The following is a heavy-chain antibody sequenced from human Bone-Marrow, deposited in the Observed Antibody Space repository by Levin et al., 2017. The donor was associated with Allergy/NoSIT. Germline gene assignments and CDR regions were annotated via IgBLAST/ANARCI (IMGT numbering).Heavy chain of an antibody. Sequence: GESLKISCKTSGYTFTSYNVYWVRQAPGQGLEYMGYINPNSGNTGYAQKFQGRVTMTRNSSITTAYMKLSGLRFEDTAIYYCARGDCYSGSCYGPDWLDPWGQGTQGTVSS. D-gene: IGHD2-15*01. V-gene: IGHV1-8*01. CDR1: GYTFTSYN. CDR3: ARGDCYSGSCYGPDWLDP. CDR2: INPNSGNT. J-gene: IGHJ5*02.